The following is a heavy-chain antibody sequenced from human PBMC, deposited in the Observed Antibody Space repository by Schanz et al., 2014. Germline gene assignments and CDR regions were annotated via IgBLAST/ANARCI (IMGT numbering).Heavy chain of an antibody. J-gene: IGHJ4*02. D-gene: IGHD2-15*01. CDR3: ARKVVAAIGGYYDN. CDR1: GFAVDNYY. V-gene: IGHV3-23*04. CDR2: ISGSGGST. Sequence: EVQLVASGGGLVQPGGSLRLSCAASGFAVDNYYMSCVRQAPGRGLEWVSIISGSGGSTYYADSVKGRFTISRDNSKNTLYLQMNSLRAEDTAVYYCARKVVAAIGGYYDNWGQGTLVIVSS.